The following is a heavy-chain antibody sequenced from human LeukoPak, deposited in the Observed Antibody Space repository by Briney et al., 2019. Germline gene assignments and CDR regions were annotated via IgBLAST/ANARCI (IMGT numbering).Heavy chain of an antibody. CDR3: ARGGTYYYGSGSYYIENDAFDI. CDR2: MNPNSGNT. D-gene: IGHD3-10*01. V-gene: IGHV1-8*01. Sequence: KPGASVKVSCKASGYTFTSYDINWVRQATGQGLEWMGWMNPNSGNTGYAQKFQGRVTMTRNTSISTAYMELSSLRSEDTAVYYCARGGTYYYGSGSYYIENDAFDIWGQGTMVTVSS. J-gene: IGHJ3*02. CDR1: GYTFTSYD.